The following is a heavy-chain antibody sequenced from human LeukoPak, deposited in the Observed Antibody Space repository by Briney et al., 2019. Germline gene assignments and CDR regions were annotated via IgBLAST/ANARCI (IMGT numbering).Heavy chain of an antibody. CDR2: LSASGGNT. D-gene: IGHD6-13*01. CDR1: GFTFSSYA. V-gene: IGHV3-23*01. CDR3: AKRRTAAGMVAGFSDFDY. J-gene: IGHJ4*02. Sequence: GGSLRLSCAASGFTFSSYAMNWVRQAPGKGLKWVSGLSASGGNTFYADSVKGRFTISRDNSRNTLYLQMNSLRAEDTALYYCAKRRTAAGMVAGFSDFDYWGQGTLVTVSS.